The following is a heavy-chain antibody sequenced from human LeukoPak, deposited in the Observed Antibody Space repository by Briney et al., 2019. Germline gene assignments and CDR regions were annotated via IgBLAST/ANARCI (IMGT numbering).Heavy chain of an antibody. CDR2: ISDCDGST. CDR1: GFTFSSYP. CDR3: AKDLLFDGLTGFDY. J-gene: IGHJ4*02. Sequence: SGGSLRLSCAASGFTFSSYPMSWVRQAPGKGLEWVSAISDCDGSTYYADSVKGRFTISRDDSKNTLNLQMVSLRAEDAAVYYCAKDLLFDGLTGFDYWGQGTLVTVSS. D-gene: IGHD3-10*01. V-gene: IGHV3-23*01.